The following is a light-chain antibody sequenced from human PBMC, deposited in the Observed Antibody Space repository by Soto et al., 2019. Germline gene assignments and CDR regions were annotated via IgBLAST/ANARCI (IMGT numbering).Light chain of an antibody. V-gene: IGKV2-28*01. CDR1: QSLLHSNGYNY. Sequence: DIVMTQSPLSQSVKPGEPASISCRYSQSLLHSNGYNYLDWYLQKPGQSPQLLIYLGSNRASGVPDRFSGSGSGTDFTLKISRVEAEDVGVYYCMQPLQSWTFGQGTKVDIK. CDR2: LGS. J-gene: IGKJ1*01. CDR3: MQPLQSWT.